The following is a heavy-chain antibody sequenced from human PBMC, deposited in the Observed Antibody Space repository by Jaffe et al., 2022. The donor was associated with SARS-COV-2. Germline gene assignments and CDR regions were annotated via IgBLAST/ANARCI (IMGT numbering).Heavy chain of an antibody. Sequence: EVQLVESGGGLVQPGGSLRLSCAASGFTFSTYSLNWVRQAPGKGLEWVSYISGSSSTKYYADSVRGRFTISRDNAKNSLYLQINNLRDEDTALYYCARDMEMTTIWQLAFDTWGQGTMVTVSS. V-gene: IGHV3-48*02. CDR2: ISGSSSTK. J-gene: IGHJ3*02. CDR1: GFTFSTYS. CDR3: ARDMEMTTIWQLAFDT. D-gene: IGHD4-4*01.